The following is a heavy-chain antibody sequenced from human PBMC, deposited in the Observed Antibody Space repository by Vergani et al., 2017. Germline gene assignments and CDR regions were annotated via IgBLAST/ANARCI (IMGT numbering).Heavy chain of an antibody. Sequence: EVQLVESGGGLVQPGGSLRLSCAASGFTVSSNYMSWVRQAPGRGLEWVSVIYSVGSTYYADSVKGRFTISRDNSKNTLYLQMNSLKAEDTAVYYCAKVVTAMDYYYGMDVWSQGTTVTV. CDR1: GFTVSSNY. J-gene: IGHJ6*02. V-gene: IGHV3-66*01. CDR2: IYSVGST. D-gene: IGHD2-21*02. CDR3: AKVVTAMDYYYGMDV.